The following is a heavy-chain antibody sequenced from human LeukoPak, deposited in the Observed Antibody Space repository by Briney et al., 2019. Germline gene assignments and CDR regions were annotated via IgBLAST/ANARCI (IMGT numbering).Heavy chain of an antibody. J-gene: IGHJ6*04. CDR2: ISSSSSTI. Sequence: GGSLRLSCAASGFTFSSYEMNWVRQAPGKELEWVSYISSSSSTIYYADSVKGRFTISRDNAKNSLYLQMNSLRAEDTAVYYCARDPPPMVRGVMDVWGKGTTDTVSS. V-gene: IGHV3-48*03. CDR3: ARDPPPMVRGVMDV. CDR1: GFTFSSYE. D-gene: IGHD3-10*01.